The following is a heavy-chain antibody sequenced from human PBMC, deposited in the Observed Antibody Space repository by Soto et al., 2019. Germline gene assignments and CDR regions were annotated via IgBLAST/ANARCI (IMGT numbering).Heavy chain of an antibody. CDR3: ASSGYCSSTSCPYYFDY. CDR1: GGTFSSYA. V-gene: IGHV1-69*06. Sequence: QVQLVQSGAEVKKPGSSVKVSCKASGGTFSSYAISWVRQAPGQGLEWMGGIIPIFGTANYAQKLQGRVTLTAAKYTSTAYMELSCLRSEDTAVYYCASSGYCSSTSCPYYFDYWGQGTLVTVSS. CDR2: IIPIFGTA. D-gene: IGHD2-2*03. J-gene: IGHJ4*02.